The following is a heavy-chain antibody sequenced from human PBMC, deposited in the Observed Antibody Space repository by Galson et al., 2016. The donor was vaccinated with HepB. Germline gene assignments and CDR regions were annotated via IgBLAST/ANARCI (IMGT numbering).Heavy chain of an antibody. CDR3: ATDRAGTGNYISP. CDR1: GDTFSRYG. J-gene: IGHJ5*02. V-gene: IGHV1-69*13. D-gene: IGHD3-10*01. Sequence: SVKVSCKASGDTFSRYGFTWVRQAPGQGLEWMGGIIPVFGMVKYAQKFHGRVTITADESTNTAYMDLSSLRSEDTAVYYCATDRAGTGNYISPWGQGTLVTVSS. CDR2: IIPVFGMV.